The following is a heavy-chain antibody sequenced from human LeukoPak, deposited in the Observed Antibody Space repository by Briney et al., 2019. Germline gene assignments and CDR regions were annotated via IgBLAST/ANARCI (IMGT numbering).Heavy chain of an antibody. CDR2: ISLSGQT. J-gene: IGHJ4*02. CDR1: GASFRLTSW. D-gene: IGHD2-21*01. V-gene: IGHV4/OR15-8*02. Sequence: PSETWCSTFGVSGASFRLTSWCSWVRQPPGQGLEWIGEISLSGQTNYNPSLNGRVTMSLDESRNQLSLNLASVTAADTAIYYCSRVIGAFSPFCQWGQGTLVIVPP. CDR3: SRVIGAFSPFCQ.